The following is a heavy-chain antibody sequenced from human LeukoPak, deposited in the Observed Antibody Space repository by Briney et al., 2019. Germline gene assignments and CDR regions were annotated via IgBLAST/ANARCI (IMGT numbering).Heavy chain of an antibody. CDR2: IGTDGSSE. J-gene: IGHJ5*02. D-gene: IGHD5-12*01. V-gene: IGHV3-11*01. CDR1: RFIFSNYY. Sequence: GGSLRLSCAASRFIFSNYYMSWIRQTPGKGLEWIANIGTDGSSENYSDSAKGRFTISRDNARNSLFLQMSSLRVEDTAVYFCARAGTYSGYKVFDTWGQGTLVTVAS. CDR3: ARAGTYSGYKVFDT.